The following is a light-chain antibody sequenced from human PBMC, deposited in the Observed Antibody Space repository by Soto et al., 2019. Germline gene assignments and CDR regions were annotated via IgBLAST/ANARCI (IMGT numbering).Light chain of an antibody. CDR3: QQYNNWRT. J-gene: IGKJ4*01. CDR1: QSVSSN. Sequence: EIVMTQSPATLSVSPGERATLSCRASQSVSSNLAWYQQKPGQAPRLLIYGASTRATGIPARFSGSGSGTEFTLTISSLQSEDFAVNYCQQYNNWRTFGGGTKVEIK. V-gene: IGKV3-15*01. CDR2: GAS.